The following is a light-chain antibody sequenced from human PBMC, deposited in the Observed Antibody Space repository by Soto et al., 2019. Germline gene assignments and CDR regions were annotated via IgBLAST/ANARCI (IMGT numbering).Light chain of an antibody. CDR3: GTWDDSLSAGV. CDR1: SSNIGNNY. J-gene: IGLJ3*02. CDR2: ENN. V-gene: IGLV1-51*01. Sequence: QSVLTQPPSVSAAPGQKVTISCSGSSSNIGNNYVSWFQQLPGTAPNLLIHENNKRPSGIPDRFSGSKSGTSATLDITGLQTGDEADYYCGTWDDSLSAGVFGGGTKLTVL.